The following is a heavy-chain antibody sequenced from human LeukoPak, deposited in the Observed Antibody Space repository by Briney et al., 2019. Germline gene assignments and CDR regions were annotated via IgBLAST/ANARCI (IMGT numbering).Heavy chain of an antibody. D-gene: IGHD1-26*01. V-gene: IGHV4-4*02. CDR2: IYHSGST. CDR1: GGSISSSNW. CDR3: ARRRGGRGNCFDY. J-gene: IGHJ4*02. Sequence: SGTLSLTCEVSGGSISSSNWWSWVRQPPGKGLEWIGEIYHSGSTNYNSSLKSRVTISIDESKNQFSLKLSSVTAADTAVYPGARRRGGRGNCFDYWGQGTLVTVSS.